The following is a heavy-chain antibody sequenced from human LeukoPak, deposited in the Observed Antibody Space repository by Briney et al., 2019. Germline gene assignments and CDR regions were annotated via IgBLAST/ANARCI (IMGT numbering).Heavy chain of an antibody. V-gene: IGHV3-21*01. J-gene: IGHJ4*02. CDR1: GFTFSSYS. CDR2: ISSSSSYI. Sequence: GGSLRLSCAASGFTFSSYSMNWVRQAPGKGLEWVSSISSSSSYIYYADSVKGRFTISRDNAKNSLYLQMNSLRAEDTAVYYCARVYYYDSSGALTPDYWGQGTLVTASS. CDR3: ARVYYYDSSGALTPDY. D-gene: IGHD3-22*01.